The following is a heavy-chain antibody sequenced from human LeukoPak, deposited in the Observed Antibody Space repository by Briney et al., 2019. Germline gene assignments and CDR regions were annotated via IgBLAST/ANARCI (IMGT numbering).Heavy chain of an antibody. CDR1: GGSISSGDYY. J-gene: IGHJ4*02. Sequence: PSQTLSLTCTVSGGSISSGDYYWSWIRQPPGKGLEWIVYIYYSGSTYYNPSLKSRVTISVDTSKNQFSLKLSSVTAADTAVYYCARDDPDSSGYYDDYWGQGTLVTVSS. CDR3: ARDDPDSSGYYDDY. V-gene: IGHV4-30-4*01. D-gene: IGHD3-22*01. CDR2: IYYSGST.